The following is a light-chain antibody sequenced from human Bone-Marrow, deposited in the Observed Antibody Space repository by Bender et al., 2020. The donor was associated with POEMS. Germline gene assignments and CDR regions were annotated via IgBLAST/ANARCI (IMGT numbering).Light chain of an antibody. J-gene: IGLJ1*01. CDR2: DVS. Sequence: QSALTQPRSVSGSPGQSVTISCTGTSSDIGRYNYVSWYQHRPGKAPKLILYDVSTRPSGVSHRFSGSKSGNTASLTISGLQAEDEADYYCSSYTAGSKLFGTGTKVTVV. CDR3: SSYTAGSKL. V-gene: IGLV2-11*01. CDR1: SSDIGRYNY.